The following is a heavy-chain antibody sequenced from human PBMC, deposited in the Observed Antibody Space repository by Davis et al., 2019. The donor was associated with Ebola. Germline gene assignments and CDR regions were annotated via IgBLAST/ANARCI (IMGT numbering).Heavy chain of an antibody. CDR1: GYTFTDYS. CDR3: ARGPGIAAAGEV. D-gene: IGHD6-13*01. V-gene: IGHV1-2*06. CDR2: INPNSGGT. J-gene: IGHJ4*02. Sequence: ASVKVSCKASGYTFTDYSIHWVRQAPGQGLEWMGRINPNSGGTNYAQKFQGRVTMTRDTSISTAYMELSRLRSDDTAVYYCARGPGIAAAGEVWGQGTLVTVSS.